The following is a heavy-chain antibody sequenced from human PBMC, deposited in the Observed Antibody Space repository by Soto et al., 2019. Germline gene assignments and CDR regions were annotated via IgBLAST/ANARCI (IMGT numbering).Heavy chain of an antibody. J-gene: IGHJ4*02. D-gene: IGHD1-1*01. CDR1: GFTFSSHW. Sequence: SLRLSCAASGFTFSSHWMHWVRQAPGTGLVWVSRINLDGGVTNYADSVKGRFTVSRDNAKNTLYLQMNSLRAEDTAMYYCARGIPYNYLDSWGQGTLVTVSS. CDR2: INLDGGVT. V-gene: IGHV3-74*01. CDR3: ARGIPYNYLDS.